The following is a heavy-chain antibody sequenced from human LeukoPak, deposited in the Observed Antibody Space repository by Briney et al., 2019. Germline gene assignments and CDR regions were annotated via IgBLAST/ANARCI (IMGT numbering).Heavy chain of an antibody. Sequence: VASVKVSCKVSGYTLTELSMHWVRQAPGKGLEWMGGIIPIFGTANYAQKFQGRVTITADESTSTAYMELSSLRSDDTAVYYCARDRWYSSSSAKKPPNYYYYYYMDVWGKGTTVTVSS. V-gene: IGHV1-69*13. CDR2: IIPIFGTA. CDR1: GYTLTELS. CDR3: ARDRWYSSSSAKKPPNYYYYYYMDV. D-gene: IGHD6-6*01. J-gene: IGHJ6*03.